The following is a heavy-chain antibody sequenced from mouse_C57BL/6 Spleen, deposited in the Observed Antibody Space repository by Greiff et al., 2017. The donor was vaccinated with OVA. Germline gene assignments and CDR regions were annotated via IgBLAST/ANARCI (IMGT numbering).Heavy chain of an antibody. V-gene: IGHV1-69*01. D-gene: IGHD4-1*01. CDR3: ARQLTGTAFAY. Sequence: VKLQQPGAELVMPGASVKLSCKASGYTFTSYWMHWVKQRPGQGLEWIGEIDPSDSYTTYNQKFKGKSTLTVDKSSSTAYMQLSSLTSEYSAVYYCARQLTGTAFAYWGQGTLVTVSA. J-gene: IGHJ3*01. CDR1: GYTFTSYW. CDR2: IDPSDSYT.